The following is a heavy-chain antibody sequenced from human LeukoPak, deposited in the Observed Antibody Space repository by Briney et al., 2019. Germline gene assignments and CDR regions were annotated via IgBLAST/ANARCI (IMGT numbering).Heavy chain of an antibody. J-gene: IGHJ4*02. CDR2: MNPNSGNT. CDR3: ARGPIKGILTGYYRL. V-gene: IGHV1-8*01. CDR1: GYTFTSYD. D-gene: IGHD3-9*01. Sequence: GASVKVSCKASGYTFTSYDINWVRQATGQGLEWMGWMNPNSGNTGYAQKFQGRVTMTRNTSISTAYMKLSSLRSEDTAVYYCARGPIKGILTGYYRLWGQGTLVTVSS.